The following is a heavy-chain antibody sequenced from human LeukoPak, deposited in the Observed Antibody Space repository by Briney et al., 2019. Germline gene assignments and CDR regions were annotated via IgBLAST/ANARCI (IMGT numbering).Heavy chain of an antibody. D-gene: IGHD3-10*01. Sequence: LETLSLTCAVYGGSFSGYYWSWIRQPPGKGLEWIGEINHSGSTNYNPSLKSRVTISVDTSKNQFSLKLSSVTAADTAVYYCARYTMVRGVNSYYYYYYMDVWGKGTTVTVSS. J-gene: IGHJ6*03. CDR3: ARYTMVRGVNSYYYYYYMDV. CDR1: GGSFSGYY. V-gene: IGHV4-34*01. CDR2: INHSGST.